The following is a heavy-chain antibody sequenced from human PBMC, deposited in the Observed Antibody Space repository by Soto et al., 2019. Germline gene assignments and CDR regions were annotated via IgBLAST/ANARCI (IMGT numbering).Heavy chain of an antibody. CDR1: GFTFSSYY. CDR2: IGTSAST. D-gene: IGHD2-2*01. V-gene: IGHV3-23*01. CDR3: ADLSRYCTSSNCD. J-gene: IGHJ4*02. Sequence: DVRLLESGGGLVQPGGARRLSCAASGFTFSSYYMSWGRQAPGKGLEWVSTIGTSASTYYGDSVRGRFTISRDNSRNTLYLKINSRRAEDTAVYYCADLSRYCTSSNCDWGQGTLVTVSS.